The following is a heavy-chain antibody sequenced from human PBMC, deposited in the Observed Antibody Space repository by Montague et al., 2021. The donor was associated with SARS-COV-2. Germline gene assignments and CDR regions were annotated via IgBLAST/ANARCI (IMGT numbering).Heavy chain of an antibody. Sequence: SETLSLTCTVSGDSVNSGSYYWSWIRQPPGKGLEWIGYIYYRGSTNYNPSLKSRVTISIDTSKNQFSLKLSSVTAADTAVYYCARDYCRDTGSPRSAMDVWGQGTAVTVSS. CDR2: IYYRGST. V-gene: IGHV4-61*01. CDR3: ARDYCRDTGSPRSAMDV. CDR1: GDSVNSGSYY. D-gene: IGHD1-26*01. J-gene: IGHJ6*02.